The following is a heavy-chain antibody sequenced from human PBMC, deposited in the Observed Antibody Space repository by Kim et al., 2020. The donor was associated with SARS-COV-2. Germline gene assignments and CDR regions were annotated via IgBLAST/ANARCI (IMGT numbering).Heavy chain of an antibody. V-gene: IGHV7-4-1*02. J-gene: IGHJ6*02. D-gene: IGHD3-10*01. CDR2: INTNTGNP. CDR3: ARGATMVQGVILYYYYGMDV. Sequence: ASVKVSCKASGYTFTSYAMNWVRQAPGQGLEGMGWINTNTGNPTYAQGFTGRFVFSLDTAVSTAYLQISSLKAEDTAVYYCARGATMVQGVILYYYYGMDVWGQGTTVTVSS. CDR1: GYTFTSYA.